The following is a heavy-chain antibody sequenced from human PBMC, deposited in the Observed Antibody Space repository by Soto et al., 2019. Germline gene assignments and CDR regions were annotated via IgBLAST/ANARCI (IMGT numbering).Heavy chain of an antibody. CDR3: VRDSHGDY. J-gene: IGHJ4*02. Sequence: EVQLVESGGVLVQPGGSLRLSCAGSGFTFSTYWMHWVRQAPGKGLEWVSRIDHDGPTDYADSVRGRFTISRDNAENTLYLQMNSLRPEDTAVYYCVRDSHGDYWGQGTLVTVSS. CDR2: IDHDGPT. CDR1: GFTFSTYW. V-gene: IGHV3-74*01.